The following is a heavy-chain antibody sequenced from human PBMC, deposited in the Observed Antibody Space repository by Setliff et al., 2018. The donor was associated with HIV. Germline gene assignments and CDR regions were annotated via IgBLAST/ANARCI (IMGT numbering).Heavy chain of an antibody. CDR2: IYTSGST. V-gene: IGHV4-61*02. Sequence: SETLSLTCTVSGGSISSGDYYWSWIRQPPGKGLEWIGRIYTSGSTNYNPSLKSRVTMSVDASKNQFSLKLSSVTAADTAVFYCARDGTGGTFDIWGQGTMVTVSS. CDR3: ARDGTGGTFDI. D-gene: IGHD3-16*01. CDR1: GGSISSGDYY. J-gene: IGHJ3*02.